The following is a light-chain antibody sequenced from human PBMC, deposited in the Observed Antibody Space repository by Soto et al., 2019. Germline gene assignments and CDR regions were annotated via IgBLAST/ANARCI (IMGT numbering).Light chain of an antibody. CDR2: EVS. CDR1: SSDVGGYNF. J-gene: IGLJ3*02. V-gene: IGLV2-8*01. CDR3: SSRATNAGGDNWV. Sequence: QSALTQPPSASGSPGQSVTISCTGTSSDVGGYNFVSWYQQHPDKAPKLMIYEVSKRPSGVTDRFSGSKSGNTASLTVSGLQAEDEADYYGSSRATNAGGDNWVFGGGTKLTVL.